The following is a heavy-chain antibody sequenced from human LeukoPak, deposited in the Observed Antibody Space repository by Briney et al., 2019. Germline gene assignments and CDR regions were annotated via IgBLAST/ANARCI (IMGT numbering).Heavy chain of an antibody. CDR2: ISSSGGST. V-gene: IGHV3-64D*09. D-gene: IGHD6-13*01. CDR1: GFTFDNYD. Sequence: PGRSLRLSCAASGFTFDNYDMDWVRQAPGKGLEYVSVISSSGGSTYYADSVKGRFTISRDNPRNTLYLHMNSLRGEDTAVYYCVKDRRAYSSSWPFDYWGQGTLVTVSS. CDR3: VKDRRAYSSSWPFDY. J-gene: IGHJ4*02.